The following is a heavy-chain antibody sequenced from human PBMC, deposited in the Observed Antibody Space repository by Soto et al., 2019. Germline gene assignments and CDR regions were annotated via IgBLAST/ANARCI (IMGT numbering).Heavy chain of an antibody. J-gene: IGHJ4*02. CDR3: ARASLPAGVWGSYSEYYFDY. Sequence: SETLSLTCTVSGGSISSYYWSWIRQPPGKGLEWIGYIYYSGSTNYNPSLKSRVTISVDTSKNQFSLKLSSVTAADTAVYYCARASLPAGVWGSYSEYYFDYWGQGTLVTVSS. CDR2: IYYSGST. CDR1: GGSISSYY. D-gene: IGHD3-16*01. V-gene: IGHV4-59*01.